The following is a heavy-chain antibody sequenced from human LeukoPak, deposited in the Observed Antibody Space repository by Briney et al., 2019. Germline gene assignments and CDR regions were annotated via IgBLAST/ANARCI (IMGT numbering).Heavy chain of an antibody. V-gene: IGHV3-30*02. CDR2: IRYDGGNK. J-gene: IGHJ5*02. CDR3: VPYCSSTSCYTGP. CDR1: GFTFSSYG. D-gene: IGHD2-2*02. Sequence: PGGSLRLSCAASGFTFSSYGMHWVRQAPGKGVEWVAFIRYDGGNKYYADCVKGRFTISRDNSKNTLYLQMNSLRAEDTAVYYCVPYCSSTSCYTGPWGQGTLVTVSS.